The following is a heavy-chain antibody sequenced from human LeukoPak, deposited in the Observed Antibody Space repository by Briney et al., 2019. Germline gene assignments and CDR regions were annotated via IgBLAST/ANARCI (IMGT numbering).Heavy chain of an antibody. CDR2: IYYSGST. J-gene: IGHJ6*02. V-gene: IGHV4-59*01. Sequence: SETLSLTCTVSGGSISSYYWSWIRQPPGKGLEWIGYIYYSGSTNYNPSLKSRVTISVDTSKNQFSLKLSSLTAADTAVYYCARDGGYLHGMDVWGQGTTVTVSS. CDR3: ARDGGYLHGMDV. D-gene: IGHD3-16*02. CDR1: GGSISSYY.